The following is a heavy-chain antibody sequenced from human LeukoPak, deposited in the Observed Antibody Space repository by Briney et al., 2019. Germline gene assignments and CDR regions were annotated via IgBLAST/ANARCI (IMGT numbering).Heavy chain of an antibody. Sequence: GGSLRLSCAASGFTFSSYWMTWVRQAPGKGLEWVANIKQDGSEKYYVDSVKGRFTISRDNAKNSLYLQMNSLRAEDTAVYYCARGPVFGSFDYWGQGTLVTASS. V-gene: IGHV3-7*03. CDR3: ARGPVFGSFDY. CDR1: GFTFSSYW. D-gene: IGHD6-19*01. J-gene: IGHJ4*02. CDR2: IKQDGSEK.